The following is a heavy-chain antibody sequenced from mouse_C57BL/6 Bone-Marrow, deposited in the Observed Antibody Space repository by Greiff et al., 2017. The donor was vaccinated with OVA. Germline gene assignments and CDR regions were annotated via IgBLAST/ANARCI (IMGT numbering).Heavy chain of an antibody. CDR1: GYTFTSYW. V-gene: IGHV1-72*01. J-gene: IGHJ2*01. CDR3: ARSDYDNFDY. CDR2: IDTNSGGT. D-gene: IGHD2-4*01. Sequence: VQLQQPGAELVKPGASVKLSCKASGYTFTSYWMHWVKQRPGRGLEWIGRIDTNSGGTKYNEKFKSKATLTVDNPASTAYMQLSSLTSEDSAVYYCARSDYDNFDYWGQGTTLTVSS.